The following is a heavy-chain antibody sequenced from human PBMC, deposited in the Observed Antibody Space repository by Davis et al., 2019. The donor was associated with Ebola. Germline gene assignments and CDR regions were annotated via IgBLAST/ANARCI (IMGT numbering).Heavy chain of an antibody. V-gene: IGHV3-30*02. CDR2: IRYDGNSE. D-gene: IGHD3-3*01. CDR1: GFVFSDYG. CDR3: VKDPIFG. J-gene: IGHJ4*02. Sequence: PGGSLRLSCSASGFVFSDYGMHWIRQAPGKGLEWVAFIRYDGNSELYADSVKGRFTISRDNSKNILYLQMSSLRTEDTAVYYCVKDPIFGWGQGTLVTVSS.